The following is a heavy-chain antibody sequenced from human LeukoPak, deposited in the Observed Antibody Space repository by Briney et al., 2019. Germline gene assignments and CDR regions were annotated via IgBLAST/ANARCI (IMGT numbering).Heavy chain of an antibody. CDR1: GFTFTAYG. D-gene: IGHD3-22*01. CDR2: ISAYNGNT. CDR3: ARLKSNYYDSTGYYDY. J-gene: IGHJ4*02. Sequence: ASVTVSCKASGFTFTAYGISWVRQAPGQGLEWMGWISAYNGNTNYAQKLQGRVTMATETSTSTAYRQLRSLRSDDTAVYYCARLKSNYYDSTGYYDYSGQGTLVTVSS. V-gene: IGHV1-18*01.